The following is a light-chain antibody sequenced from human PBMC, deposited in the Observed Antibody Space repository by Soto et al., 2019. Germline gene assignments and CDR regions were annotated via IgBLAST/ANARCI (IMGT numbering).Light chain of an antibody. J-gene: IGKJ1*01. Sequence: EVVLTQSRDAVSFRPLERATLSCRASQGISSYLAWYQQKPGQAPRLLIYDASSRATGIPARFSGSGSGTDFTLTISSLEPEDFSVYYCQQLTDWPPRWTFGQGPQV. CDR3: QQLTDWPPRWT. CDR2: DAS. CDR1: QGISSY. V-gene: IGKV3-11*01.